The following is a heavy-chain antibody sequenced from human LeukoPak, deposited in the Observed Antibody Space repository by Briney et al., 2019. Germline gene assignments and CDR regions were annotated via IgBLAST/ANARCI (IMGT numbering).Heavy chain of an antibody. CDR1: GGSFSGYY. D-gene: IGHD1-7*01. CDR3: ARSLRSRTRFFDY. V-gene: IGHV4-34*01. J-gene: IGHJ4*02. Sequence: KPSETLSLTCAVYGGSFSGYYWSWIRQPPGKGLEWIGEINHSGSTNYNPSLKSRVTISVDTSKNQFSLKLSSVTAADTAVYYCARSLRSRTRFFDYWGQGTLVTVSS. CDR2: INHSGST.